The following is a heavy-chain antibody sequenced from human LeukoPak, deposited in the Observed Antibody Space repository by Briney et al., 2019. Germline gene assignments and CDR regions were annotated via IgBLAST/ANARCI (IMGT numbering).Heavy chain of an antibody. CDR2: ISGSGSAT. CDR3: ARERIAMAGTGRYYFDF. V-gene: IGHV3-48*02. J-gene: IGHJ4*02. D-gene: IGHD6-19*01. Sequence: PGGSLRLSCAASGFTFSGYVMTWVRQAPGKGLEWVSYISGSGSATSYADSVEGRFTISRDNAKNSLYLQMNSLRDEDTAVYYCARERIAMAGTGRYYFDFWGQGTLVAVSS. CDR1: GFTFSGYV.